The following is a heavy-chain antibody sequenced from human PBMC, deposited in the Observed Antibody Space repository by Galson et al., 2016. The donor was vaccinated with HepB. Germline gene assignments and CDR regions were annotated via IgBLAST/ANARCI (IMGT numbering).Heavy chain of an antibody. D-gene: IGHD3-22*01. J-gene: IGHJ6*02. CDR1: GFTFSSYA. CDR2: ISNDGNNR. CDR3: ARASDYPDGGGYYRAFYYYGMDV. V-gene: IGHV3-30*04. Sequence: SLRLSCAASGFTFSSYAMNWVRQAPGKGLEWVTIISNDGNNRYYTDSVKGRFTISRDNSKNTLYLQMTSLRGDDTAVYYCARASDYPDGGGYYRAFYYYGMDVWGQGTTVTVSS.